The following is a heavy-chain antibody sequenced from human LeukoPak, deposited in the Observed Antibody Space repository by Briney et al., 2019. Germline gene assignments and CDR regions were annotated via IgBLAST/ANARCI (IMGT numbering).Heavy chain of an antibody. J-gene: IGHJ6*02. Sequence: ASVKVSCKASGYTFTGYYMHWVRQAPGQGLEWMGRINPNSGNTGYAQKFQGRVTMTRNTSISTAYMELSSLRSEDTAVYYCARGKITGAYYYYGMDVWGQGATVTVSS. D-gene: IGHD7-27*01. V-gene: IGHV1-8*02. CDR3: ARGKITGAYYYYGMDV. CDR2: INPNSGNT. CDR1: GYTFTGYY.